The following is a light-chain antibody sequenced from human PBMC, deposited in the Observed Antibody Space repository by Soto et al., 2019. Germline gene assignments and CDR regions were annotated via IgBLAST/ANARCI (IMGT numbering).Light chain of an antibody. Sequence: DIQMTQYPSTLSASVGDRVSITCRASQSLNSWLAWYQQKPGKAPKLLIYKTSTLESGVPSRFSGSGSGTEYTLTSSNLQPDDFATYYCQQYNTYSFRQGTKLEIK. J-gene: IGKJ2*01. CDR1: QSLNSW. CDR2: KTS. V-gene: IGKV1-5*03. CDR3: QQYNTYS.